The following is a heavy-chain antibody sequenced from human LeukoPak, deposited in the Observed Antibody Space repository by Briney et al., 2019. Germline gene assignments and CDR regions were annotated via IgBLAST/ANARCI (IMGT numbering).Heavy chain of an antibody. V-gene: IGHV4-38-2*02. D-gene: IGHD5-12*01. J-gene: IGHJ5*02. CDR2: IYHSGST. CDR1: GYSISSGYY. Sequence: SETLSLTCTVSGYSISSGYYWGWIRQPPGKGLEWIGSIYHSGSTYYNPSLKSRVTISVDTSKNQFSLKLSSVTAADTAVYYCARAKRGYSGYDSGYNWFDPWGQGTLVTVSS. CDR3: ARAKRGYSGYDSGYNWFDP.